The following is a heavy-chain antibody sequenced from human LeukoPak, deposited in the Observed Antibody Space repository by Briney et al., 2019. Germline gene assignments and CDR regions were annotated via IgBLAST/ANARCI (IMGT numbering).Heavy chain of an antibody. CDR3: AAATNCGGDCYYYYYMDV. CDR2: IVVGSGNT. Sequence: GASVKVSCKASGFTFTSSAIQWVRQARGQRLEWIGWIVVGSGNTNYAQKFQERVTITRDMSTSTAYMELSSLRSEDTAMYYCAAATNCGGDCYYYYYMDVWGKGTTVTVSS. J-gene: IGHJ6*03. CDR1: GFTFTSSA. V-gene: IGHV1-58*02. D-gene: IGHD2-21*02.